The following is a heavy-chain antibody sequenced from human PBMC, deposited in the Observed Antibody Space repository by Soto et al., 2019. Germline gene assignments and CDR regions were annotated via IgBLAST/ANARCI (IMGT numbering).Heavy chain of an antibody. CDR1: GYTFTSYY. Sequence: ASVKVSCKASGYTFTSYYMHGVRQAPGQGLEWMGIINPSGGSTSYAQKFQGRVTMTRDTSTSTVYMELSSLRSEDTAVYYCARDRTITGTSNEFDYWGPGTLVTVSS. J-gene: IGHJ4*02. D-gene: IGHD1-7*01. CDR2: INPSGGST. CDR3: ARDRTITGTSNEFDY. V-gene: IGHV1-46*01.